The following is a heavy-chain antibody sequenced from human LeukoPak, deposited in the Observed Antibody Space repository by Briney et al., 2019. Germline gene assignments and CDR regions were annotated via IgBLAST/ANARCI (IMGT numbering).Heavy chain of an antibody. CDR1: GYTFTSYD. CDR2: MNPNSGNT. V-gene: IGHV1-8*01. CDR3: ARGLPLTTPSYIAAAGMDWFDP. Sequence: GASVKVSCKASGYTFTSYDINWVRQATGQGLEWMGWMNPNSGNTGYAQKFQGRVSMNRNTSISTAYMELSSLRSEDTAVYYCARGLPLTTPSYIAAAGMDWFDPWGQGTLVTVSS. J-gene: IGHJ5*02. D-gene: IGHD6-13*01.